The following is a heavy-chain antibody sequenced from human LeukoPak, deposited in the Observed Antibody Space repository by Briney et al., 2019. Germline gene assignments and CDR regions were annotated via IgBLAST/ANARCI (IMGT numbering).Heavy chain of an antibody. CDR1: GGTFSSYA. J-gene: IGHJ5*02. CDR2: INPSGGST. CDR3: ARAMVRQLLEQPNNWFDP. Sequence: GSSVKVSFKASGGTFSSYAISWVRQAPGQGLEWMGIINPSGGSTSYAQKFQGRATMTRDTSTSTVYMELSSLRSEDTAVYYCARAMVRQLLEQPNNWFDPWGQGTLVTVSS. V-gene: IGHV1-46*01. D-gene: IGHD1/OR15-1a*01.